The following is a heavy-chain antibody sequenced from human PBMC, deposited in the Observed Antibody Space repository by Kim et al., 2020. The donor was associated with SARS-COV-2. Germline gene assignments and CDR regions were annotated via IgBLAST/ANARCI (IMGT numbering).Heavy chain of an antibody. V-gene: IGHV3-30*18. CDR3: ANLWGSSTSCYSPRRCYYYGMDV. CDR2: ISYDGSNK. CDR1: GFTFSSYG. D-gene: IGHD2-2*02. J-gene: IGHJ6*02. Sequence: GGSLRLSCAASGFTFSSYGMHWVRQAPGKGLEWVAVISYDGSNKYYADSVKGRFTISRDNSKNTLYLQMNSLRAEDTAVYYCANLWGSSTSCYSPRRCYYYGMDVWGQGTTVTVSS.